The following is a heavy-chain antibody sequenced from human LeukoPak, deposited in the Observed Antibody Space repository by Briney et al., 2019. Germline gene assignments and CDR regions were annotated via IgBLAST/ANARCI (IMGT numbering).Heavy chain of an antibody. V-gene: IGHV4-39*01. CDR1: GDSFCSVLYY. CDR2: IYHSGSI. D-gene: IGHD4-17*01. CDR3: ARLCQVTTYAKCEH. J-gene: IGHJ4*02. Sequence: PSETLSLTCTVCGDSFCSVLYYWAWIRQAPGKGLTWIGSIYHSGSIFYNASFESRVAMSVDPSNNQFSLRLTPVTAADTAVYYCARLCQVTTYAKCEHWGQGILVTVSS.